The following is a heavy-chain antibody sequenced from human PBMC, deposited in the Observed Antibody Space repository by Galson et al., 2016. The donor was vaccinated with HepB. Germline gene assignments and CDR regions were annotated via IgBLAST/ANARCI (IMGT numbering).Heavy chain of an antibody. J-gene: IGHJ4*02. CDR3: ARLYASERYFDY. V-gene: IGHV5-51*01. CDR2: IYPDDSDT. D-gene: IGHD3-10*01. CDR1: GYKFSNYW. Sequence: QSGAEVKKPGESLKISCQGSGYKFSNYWIGWVRQMPGKGLEWMGIIYPDDSDTRYSPSFQGQVTISVDKSNSTAYLQWSSLKASDTAMYYWARLYASERYFDYWGQGTLVTVSS.